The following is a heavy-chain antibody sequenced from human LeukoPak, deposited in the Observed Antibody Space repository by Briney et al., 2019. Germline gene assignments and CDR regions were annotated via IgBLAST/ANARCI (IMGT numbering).Heavy chain of an antibody. D-gene: IGHD5-12*01. CDR2: FSAYNGNK. Sequence: ASVKVSCKASGYTFTKFGVSWLRQAPGQGLEWLGWFSAYNGNKNYAQNFQGRVTLTTDTSTSTDYLELTSLRSDDTAVYFCARDYPQYRNRGYSGYGTFDYWGQGTLVTVSS. CDR1: GYTFTKFG. J-gene: IGHJ4*02. V-gene: IGHV1-18*01. CDR3: ARDYPQYRNRGYSGYGTFDY.